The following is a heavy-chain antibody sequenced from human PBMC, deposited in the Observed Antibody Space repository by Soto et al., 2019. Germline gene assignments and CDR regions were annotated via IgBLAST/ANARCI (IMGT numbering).Heavy chain of an antibody. CDR2: FDPEDGET. CDR1: GYTLTELS. Sequence: ASVKVSCKVSGYTLTELSMHWVRQAPGKGLEWMGGFDPEDGETIYAQKFQGRVTMTEDTSTDTAYMELGSLRSEDTAVYYCATGTYGSGSRYYYYMDVWGKGTTVTVSS. D-gene: IGHD3-10*01. V-gene: IGHV1-24*01. J-gene: IGHJ6*03. CDR3: ATGTYGSGSRYYYYMDV.